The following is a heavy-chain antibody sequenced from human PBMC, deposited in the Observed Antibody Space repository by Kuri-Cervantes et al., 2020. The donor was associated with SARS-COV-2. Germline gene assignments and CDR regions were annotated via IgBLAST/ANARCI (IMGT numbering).Heavy chain of an antibody. D-gene: IGHD3-10*01. V-gene: IGHV1-3*01. CDR3: ASGKIWFGELFDY. Sequence: ASVKVSCKASGYTFTTYAMHWVRQAPGQRLEWMGWINAGNGNTKYSQKFQGGVTITRDTSASTAYMELSSLRSEDTAVYYCASGKIWFGELFDYWGQGTLVTVSS. CDR2: INAGNGNT. J-gene: IGHJ4*02. CDR1: GYTFTTYA.